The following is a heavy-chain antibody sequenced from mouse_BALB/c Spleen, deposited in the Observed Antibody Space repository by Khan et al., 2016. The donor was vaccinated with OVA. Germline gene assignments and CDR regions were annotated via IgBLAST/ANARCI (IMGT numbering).Heavy chain of an antibody. J-gene: IGHJ2*01. Sequence: QVQLKQSGAELAKPGASVKLSCTASGYTFTSSCMHWVKQWPGQGLEWIGYINPSAGNTDYNPKFKDKATLTADKSSSTAYLQLNSLTSEDSAVDYCARDRVGNWGQGTTLTVSS. CDR2: INPSAGNT. CDR3: ARDRVGN. CDR1: GYTFTSSC. V-gene: IGHV1-7*01.